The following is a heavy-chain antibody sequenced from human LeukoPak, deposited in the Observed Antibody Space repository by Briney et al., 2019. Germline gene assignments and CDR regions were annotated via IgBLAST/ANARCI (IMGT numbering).Heavy chain of an antibody. CDR3: AKVRGFHYGSGSYAGVRPKQEDFDY. Sequence: GGSLRLSCAASGFTFSSSWMSWVRQAPGKGLEWVAVISYDGSNKYYADSVKGRFTISRDNSKNTLYLQMNSLRAEDTAVYYCAKVRGFHYGSGSYAGVRPKQEDFDYWGQGTLVTVSS. CDR2: ISYDGSNK. D-gene: IGHD3-10*01. CDR1: GFTFSSSW. J-gene: IGHJ4*02. V-gene: IGHV3-30*18.